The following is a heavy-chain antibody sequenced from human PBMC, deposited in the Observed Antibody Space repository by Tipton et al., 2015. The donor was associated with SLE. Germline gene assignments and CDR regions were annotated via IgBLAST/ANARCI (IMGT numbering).Heavy chain of an antibody. CDR1: GFIFDDYA. V-gene: IGHV3-9*01. CDR2: INWNSGDI. J-gene: IGHJ2*01. CDR3: ARDAGTVRFDL. D-gene: IGHD3-10*01. Sequence: SLRLSCAASGFIFDDYAMHWVRQAPGKGLEWVSGINWNSGDIGYADSVKGRFTISRDNAKNSVFLQMNSLRAEDTAVFYCARDAGTVRFDLWGRGTLLTVSS.